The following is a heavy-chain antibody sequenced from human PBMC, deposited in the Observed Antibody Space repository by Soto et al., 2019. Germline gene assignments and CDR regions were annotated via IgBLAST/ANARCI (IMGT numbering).Heavy chain of an antibody. D-gene: IGHD2-15*01. CDR3: ARVYCSGGSCSSYYFDY. CDR1: GYSFTSYW. J-gene: IGHJ4*02. Sequence: GESLKISCKGSGYSFTSYWIGWVRQMPGKGLEWMGIIYPGDSDTRYSPSFQGQVTISADKSISTSYLQWSSLKASDTAMYYCARVYCSGGSCSSYYFDYWGQGTLVTVSS. CDR2: IYPGDSDT. V-gene: IGHV5-51*01.